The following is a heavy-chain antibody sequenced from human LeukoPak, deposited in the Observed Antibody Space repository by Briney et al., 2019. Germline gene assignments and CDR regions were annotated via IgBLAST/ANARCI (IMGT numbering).Heavy chain of an antibody. Sequence: SETLSLTCTVSGGSISSYYWSWIRQPPGKGLEWIGYIYYSGSTNYNPSLKSRVTISVDTSKNQFSLKLSSVTAADTAVYYCASRIAAVYYYGMDVWGQGTTVTVSS. CDR1: GGSISSYY. D-gene: IGHD6-13*01. CDR2: IYYSGST. CDR3: ASRIAAVYYYGMDV. V-gene: IGHV4-59*08. J-gene: IGHJ6*02.